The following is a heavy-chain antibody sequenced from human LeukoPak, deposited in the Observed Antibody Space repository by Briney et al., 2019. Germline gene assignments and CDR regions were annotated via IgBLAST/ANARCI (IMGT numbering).Heavy chain of an antibody. CDR1: GGSISTSNYY. Sequence: PSETLSLTCTVSGGSISTSNYYWGWIRQPPGKGLEWIGNIFYSGSTYYSPSLKSRVTISLDTSRNQFSLKLSSVTAADTAVYYCARLERSYDILTGYYPRWFDPWGQGTLVTVSS. J-gene: IGHJ5*02. CDR2: IFYSGST. CDR3: ARLERSYDILTGYYPRWFDP. V-gene: IGHV4-39*07. D-gene: IGHD3-9*01.